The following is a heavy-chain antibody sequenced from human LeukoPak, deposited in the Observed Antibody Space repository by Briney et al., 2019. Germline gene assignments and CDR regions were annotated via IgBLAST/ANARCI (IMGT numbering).Heavy chain of an antibody. D-gene: IGHD3-22*01. Sequence: MSSETLSLTCTVSGGSISSYYWSWIRQPPGKGLEWIGSIYYSGSTYYNPSLKSRVTISVDTSKNQFSLKLSSVTAADTAVYYCARERDLYDSSGYYYVFGYWGQGTLVTVSS. J-gene: IGHJ4*02. CDR1: GGSISSYY. V-gene: IGHV4-59*05. CDR2: IYYSGST. CDR3: ARERDLYDSSGYYYVFGY.